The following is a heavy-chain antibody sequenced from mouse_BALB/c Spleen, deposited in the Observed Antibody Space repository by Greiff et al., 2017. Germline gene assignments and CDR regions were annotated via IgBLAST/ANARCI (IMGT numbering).Heavy chain of an antibody. V-gene: IGHV1-7*01. CDR2: INPSTGYT. Sequence: LQESGAELAKPGASVKMSCKASGYTFTSYWMHWVKQRPGQGLEWIGYINPSTGYTEYNQKFKDKATLTADKSSSTAYMQLSSLTSEDSAVYYCARSGGTVVAKAMDYWGQGTSVTVSS. J-gene: IGHJ4*01. CDR1: GYTFTSYW. CDR3: ARSGGTVVAKAMDY. D-gene: IGHD1-1*01.